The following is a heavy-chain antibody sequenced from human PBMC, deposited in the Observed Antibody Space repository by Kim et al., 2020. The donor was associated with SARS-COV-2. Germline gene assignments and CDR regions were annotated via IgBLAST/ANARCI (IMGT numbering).Heavy chain of an antibody. CDR2: IYHRGST. V-gene: IGHV4-39*01. Sequence: SETLSLTCSVSGGHINTSHYYWAWIRQPPGKGLEWIGTIYHRGSTYYNPSLKSRVTISVDTSRNQFSLNLASVTAADAAVYYCARRTEEGGYFDFWGQGSPVTVAS. CDR3: ARRTEEGGYFDF. CDR1: GGHINTSHYY. D-gene: IGHD2-15*01. J-gene: IGHJ4*02.